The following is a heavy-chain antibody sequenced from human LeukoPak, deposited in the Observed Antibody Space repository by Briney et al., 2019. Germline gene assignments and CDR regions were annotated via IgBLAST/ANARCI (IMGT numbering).Heavy chain of an antibody. D-gene: IGHD3-9*01. Sequence: GESLKISCKGSGYSFTSYWIGWVRQMPGKGLEWMGIIYPGDSDTRYSPSFQGQVAISADKSISTAYLQWSSLKASDTAMYYWASVELRYFDWLLSNWGQGTLVTVSS. V-gene: IGHV5-51*01. CDR1: GYSFTSYW. J-gene: IGHJ4*02. CDR3: ASVELRYFDWLLSN. CDR2: IYPGDSDT.